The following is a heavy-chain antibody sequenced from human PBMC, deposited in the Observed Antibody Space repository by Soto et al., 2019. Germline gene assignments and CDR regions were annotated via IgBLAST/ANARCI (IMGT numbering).Heavy chain of an antibody. D-gene: IGHD3-10*01. CDR3: AREHPSMVRGVISDYYYYYMDV. Sequence: PSETLSLTCTVSGGSISSYYWSWIRQPPGKGPEWIGYIYYSGGTNYNPSLKSRVTISVDTSKNQFSLKLSSVTAADTAVYYCAREHPSMVRGVISDYYYYYMDVWGKGTTVTVSS. J-gene: IGHJ6*03. CDR2: IYYSGGT. CDR1: GGSISSYY. V-gene: IGHV4-59*01.